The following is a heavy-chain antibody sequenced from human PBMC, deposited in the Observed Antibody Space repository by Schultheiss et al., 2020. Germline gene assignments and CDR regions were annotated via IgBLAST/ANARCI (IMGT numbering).Heavy chain of an antibody. J-gene: IGHJ4*03. Sequence: GGSLRLSCAASGFLFSSYAMSWVRQAPGKGLEWVSAISGGVGTTYYADSVKGRFTIYRDNSKNTLYLQMNRLGAEDTTVYYCAKDRPYDILSGYYSPTIDYWGQGTTVTVYS. D-gene: IGHD3-9*01. CDR2: ISGGVGTT. CDR3: AKDRPYDILSGYYSPTIDY. V-gene: IGHV3-23*01. CDR1: GFLFSSYA.